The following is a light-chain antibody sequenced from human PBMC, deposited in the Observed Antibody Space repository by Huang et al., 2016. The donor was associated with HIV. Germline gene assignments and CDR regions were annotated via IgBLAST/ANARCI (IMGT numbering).Light chain of an antibody. CDR2: DAA. V-gene: IGKV3-11*01. CDR1: QRVSSY. CDR3: QQRSNWPRLT. Sequence: EIVLTQSPATLSLSPGERATLSCRASQRVSSYLAWYQQKPGQAPRLLIYDAANRATGIPARFSGSGSGTDFTLTISSLEPEDFAVYYCQQRSNWPRLTFGGGTKVEI. J-gene: IGKJ4*01.